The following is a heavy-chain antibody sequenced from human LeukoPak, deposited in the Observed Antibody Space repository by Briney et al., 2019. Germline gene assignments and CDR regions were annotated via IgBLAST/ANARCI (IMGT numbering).Heavy chain of an antibody. D-gene: IGHD2-2*01. CDR2: IRYDGSNK. CDR3: AKIRVPAATSPFDY. J-gene: IGHJ4*02. CDR1: GFTFSSYG. Sequence: GGSLRLSCAASGFTFSSYGLHWVRQALGKGLEWVAFIRYDGSNKYYADSVKGRFTISRDNSKNTLYLQMNSLRAEDTAVYYCAKIRVPAATSPFDYWGQGTLVTVSS. V-gene: IGHV3-30*02.